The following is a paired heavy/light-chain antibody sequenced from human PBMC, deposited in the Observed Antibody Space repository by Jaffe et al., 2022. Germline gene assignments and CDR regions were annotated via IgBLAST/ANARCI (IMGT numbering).Heavy chain of an antibody. Sequence: EVQLVESGGGLVEPGRSLRLSCTASGFAFGDYALTWFRQAPGKGLEWVGFIRSKAYGGTTEYAAPVKGRFTISRDDFSSIAYLQMNRLKTEDTALYYCARDLGYCGGGTCYSEDSWGQGTLVSVSS. J-gene: IGHJ4*02. CDR2: IRSKAYGGTT. CDR3: ARDLGYCGGGTCYSEDS. CDR1: GFAFGDYA. V-gene: IGHV3-49*03. D-gene: IGHD2-15*01.
Light chain of an antibody. J-gene: IGKJ1*01. Sequence: DIQMTQSPSSLSASIGDRVTISCRASQGISNSLAWYQQKPGKAPKILVYDAFRLQSGVPSRFSGGGSGTDYTLTISSLQPEDFATYYCQQYYGVSRTFGQGTKVEIK. CDR2: DAF. V-gene: IGKV1-NL1*01. CDR3: QQYYGVSRT. CDR1: QGISNS.